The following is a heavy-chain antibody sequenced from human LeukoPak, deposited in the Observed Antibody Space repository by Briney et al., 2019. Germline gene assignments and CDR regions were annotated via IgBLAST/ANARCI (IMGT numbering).Heavy chain of an antibody. CDR1: GYTFTSYG. Sequence: ASVKVSCKASGYTFTSYGISWVRQAPGQGLEWMGWISAYNGNTNYAQKLQGRVTMTTDTSKSTAYMELRSLRADPTAVYYCAHLSGGASVTNWFDPWGQGTLVTVSS. V-gene: IGHV1-18*01. D-gene: IGHD3-16*01. CDR2: ISAYNGNT. J-gene: IGHJ5*02. CDR3: AHLSGGASVTNWFDP.